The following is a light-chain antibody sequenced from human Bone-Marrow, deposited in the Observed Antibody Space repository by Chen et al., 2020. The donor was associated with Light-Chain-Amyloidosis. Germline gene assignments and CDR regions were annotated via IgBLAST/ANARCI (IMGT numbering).Light chain of an antibody. V-gene: IGKV1-5*03. CDR3: QQYGDYTT. Sequence: DIQMTQSPSTLSASVGDRVAITCRASQSINSWLAWYQQKPGNAPKLLIYKASTLQSGVPSRFSGSGSGTEFTLTISSLQPDDFATYYCQQYGDYTTFGRGTKVEVK. J-gene: IGKJ1*01. CDR1: QSINSW. CDR2: KAS.